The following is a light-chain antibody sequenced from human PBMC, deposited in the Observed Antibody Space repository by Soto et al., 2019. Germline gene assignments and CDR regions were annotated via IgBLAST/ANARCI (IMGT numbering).Light chain of an antibody. Sequence: EMVLTPSRGTLSLSPWERATLSCLASQSVSSSYLAWYQQKPGQAPRLLIYDASSRATGIPDRFSGGGSGTDFTLTISRLEPEDFAVYYCQQFSSYPLTFGGGTNVDIK. J-gene: IGKJ4*01. V-gene: IGKV3-20*01. CDR2: DAS. CDR3: QQFSSYPLT. CDR1: QSVSSSY.